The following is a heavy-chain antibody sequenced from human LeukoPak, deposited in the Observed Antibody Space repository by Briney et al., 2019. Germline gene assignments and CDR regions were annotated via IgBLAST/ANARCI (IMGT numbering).Heavy chain of an antibody. CDR1: GFTFSSYW. J-gene: IGHJ3*02. V-gene: IGHV3-74*01. CDR3: ARAGGGGLKTAAFDI. CDR2: INSDGSST. D-gene: IGHD4-23*01. Sequence: GGSLRLSCAASGFTFSSYWMHWVRQAPGKGLVWVSRINSDGSSTSYADSVKGRFIISRDNAKNTLYVQMNSLRAEDTAVYYCARAGGGGLKTAAFDIWGQGTMVTVSS.